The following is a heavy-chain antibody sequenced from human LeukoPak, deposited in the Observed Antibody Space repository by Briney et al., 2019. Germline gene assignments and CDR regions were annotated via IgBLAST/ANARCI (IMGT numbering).Heavy chain of an antibody. CDR1: GFTFSSYA. V-gene: IGHV3-23*01. J-gene: IGHJ3*02. CDR2: VSGSGVST. D-gene: IGHD4-17*01. CDR3: AKDRSDYGGYPPGAFDI. Sequence: GGFLRLSCAASGFTFSSYAMSWVRQAPGKGLEWVSAVSGSGVSTYYADSVKGRFSISRDNSKNTLYLQMNGLRAEDTAVYYCAKDRSDYGGYPPGAFDIWGQGTMVTVSS.